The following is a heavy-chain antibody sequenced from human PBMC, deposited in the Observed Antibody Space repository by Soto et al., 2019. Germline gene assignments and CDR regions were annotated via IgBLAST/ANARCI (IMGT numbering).Heavy chain of an antibody. J-gene: IGHJ4*02. CDR1: GGSINSGGYY. CDR2: MYYSGST. V-gene: IGHV4-31*03. D-gene: IGHD6-13*01. Sequence: QVQLRESGPGLVKPSQTLSLTCTVSGGSINSGGYYWNWIRQHPGKGLEWIGYMYYSGSTYYNPLLRRWVIISANPAEKHFSPKLSSVTAADTAVYFCARGYRQSGYSSSWVFDYWGQGTLVNVSS. CDR3: ARGYRQSGYSSSWVFDY.